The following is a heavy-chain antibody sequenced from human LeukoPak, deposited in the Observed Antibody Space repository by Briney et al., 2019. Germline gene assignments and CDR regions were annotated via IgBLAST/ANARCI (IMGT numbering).Heavy chain of an antibody. CDR2: IYYSGSA. D-gene: IGHD6-19*01. CDR3: ASTTGSGSDY. V-gene: IGHV4-31*03. Sequence: SETLSLTCTVSGGSISSGGYYWSWIRQHPGKGLEWIGYIYYSGSAYYNPFLKSRVTISVDTSKNQFSLKLSSVTAADTAVYYCASTTGSGSDYWGQGTLVTVSS. J-gene: IGHJ4*02. CDR1: GGSISSGGYY.